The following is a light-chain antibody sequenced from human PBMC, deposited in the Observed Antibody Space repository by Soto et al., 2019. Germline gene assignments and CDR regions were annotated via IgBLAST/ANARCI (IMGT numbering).Light chain of an antibody. CDR2: GAS. CDR1: QSIRTN. CDR3: QQYNHWTSIT. J-gene: IGKJ5*01. Sequence: EIVMTQSPATLSVSPGERAILSCSASQSIRTNVAWYQQRPGQAPRLLIYGASTRATDIQARFIGSGSGTEFTLTISILQSEVFAIYYCQQYNHWTSITFGQGTRLEF. V-gene: IGKV3-15*01.